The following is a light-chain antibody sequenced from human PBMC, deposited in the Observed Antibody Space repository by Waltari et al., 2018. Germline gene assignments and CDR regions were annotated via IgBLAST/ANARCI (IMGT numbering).Light chain of an antibody. Sequence: QSALTQPASVSGSPGQSITISCTGTSSDVGGYNYVPWYQQHPGKAPKLVIFDVTKRPSGVSDRFSGSKSGNTAALTSSGLQAEDEADYYCCSYTGSSTRVFGGGTKLTVL. CDR1: SSDVGGYNY. J-gene: IGLJ3*02. V-gene: IGLV2-14*01. CDR3: CSYTGSSTRV. CDR2: DVT.